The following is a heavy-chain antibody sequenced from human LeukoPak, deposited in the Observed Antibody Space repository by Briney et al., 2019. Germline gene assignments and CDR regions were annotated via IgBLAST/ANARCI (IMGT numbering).Heavy chain of an antibody. CDR3: ARDRAFGGSYFYYYGMDV. J-gene: IGHJ6*02. D-gene: IGHD3-3*01. V-gene: IGHV3-21*01. CDR2: ISSSSSYI. CDR1: GFTFSSYS. Sequence: PGGSLRLSCAASGFTFSSYSMNWVRQAPEKGLDWVSSISSSSSYICYADSVKGRFTISRDNAKNSLYLQMNSLRAEDTAVYYCARDRAFGGSYFYYYGMDVWGQGTTVTVSS.